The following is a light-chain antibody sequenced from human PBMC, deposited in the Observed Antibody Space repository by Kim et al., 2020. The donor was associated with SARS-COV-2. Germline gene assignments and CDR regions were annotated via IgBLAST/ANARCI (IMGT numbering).Light chain of an antibody. CDR3: QQYNVWPIT. CDR1: QSVVTN. J-gene: IGKJ5*01. CDR2: GAS. Sequence: EIVMTQSPATLSVSPGERVTLSCRASQSVVTNLAWCQQRHGQPPSLLIYGASTRATGIPARFSGSGSGTEFTLTISSLQSEDFAVYSCQQYNVWPITFGQGTRLEIK. V-gene: IGKV3-15*01.